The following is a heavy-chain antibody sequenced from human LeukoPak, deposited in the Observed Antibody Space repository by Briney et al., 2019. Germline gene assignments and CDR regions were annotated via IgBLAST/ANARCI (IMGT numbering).Heavy chain of an antibody. CDR1: GGSISSGGYY. J-gene: IGHJ4*02. CDR2: IYYSGST. CDR3: ARHQLGGYDRTVDY. V-gene: IGHV4-31*03. D-gene: IGHD5-12*01. Sequence: PSQTLSLTCTVSGGSISSGGYYWSWIRQHPGKGLEWIGYIYYSGSTYYNPSLKSRVTISVDTSKNQFSLKLSSVTAADTAVYYCARHQLGGYDRTVDYWGQGTLVTVSS.